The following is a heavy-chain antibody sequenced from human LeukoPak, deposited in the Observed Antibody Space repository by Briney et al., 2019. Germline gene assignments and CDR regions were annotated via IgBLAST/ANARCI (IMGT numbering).Heavy chain of an antibody. CDR2: ISAYNGNT. Sequence: ASVKVSCKASGCTFTSYGISWVRQAPGQGLEWMGWISAYNGNTNYAQKLQGRVTMTTDTSTSTAYMELRSLRSDDTAVYYCARITYYDFWSGYSGLYYFDYWGQGTLVTVFS. CDR3: ARITYYDFWSGYSGLYYFDY. J-gene: IGHJ4*02. V-gene: IGHV1-18*01. D-gene: IGHD3-3*01. CDR1: GCTFTSYG.